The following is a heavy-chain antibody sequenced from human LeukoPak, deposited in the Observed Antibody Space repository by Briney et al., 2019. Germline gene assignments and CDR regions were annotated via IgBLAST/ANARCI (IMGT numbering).Heavy chain of an antibody. CDR2: MNPNSGNT. CDR1: GYTFTSYD. V-gene: IGHV1-8*01. Sequence: ASVKVSCKASGYTFTSYDINGVRQATGQGLEWMGWMNPNSGNTGYAQKFQGRVTMTRNTSISTAYMELSSLRSEDTAVYYCARVGRYYDSSGYYYDYWGQGTLVTVSS. J-gene: IGHJ4*02. D-gene: IGHD3-22*01. CDR3: ARVGRYYDSSGYYYDY.